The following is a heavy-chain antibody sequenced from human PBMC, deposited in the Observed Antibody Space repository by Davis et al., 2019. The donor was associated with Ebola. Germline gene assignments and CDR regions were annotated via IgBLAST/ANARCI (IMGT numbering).Heavy chain of an antibody. CDR1: GFTFSNYG. D-gene: IGHD3-3*01. CDR3: AKTFNEDGSGYRPSDY. Sequence: GESLKISCAASGFTFSNYGMAWVRQAPGKGLEWVSGISGRGLTTEYADNVQGRFTISRDNSKNTLFLQMNSLRDEDTAVYYCAKTFNEDGSGYRPSDYWGQGTLVTVSS. CDR2: ISGRGLTT. V-gene: IGHV3-23*01. J-gene: IGHJ4*02.